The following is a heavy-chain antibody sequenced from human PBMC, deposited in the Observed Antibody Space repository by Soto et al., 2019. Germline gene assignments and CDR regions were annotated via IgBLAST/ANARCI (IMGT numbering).Heavy chain of an antibody. CDR1: GGSISSSSYY. D-gene: IGHD5-12*01. Sequence: SETLSLTCTASGGSISSSSYYWGWIRQPPGKGLEWIGSIYYSGSTYYNPSLKSRVTISVDTSKNQFSLKLSSVTAADTAVYYCARPKGGYSGYDWGFDYWGQGTLVTVSS. CDR3: ARPKGGYSGYDWGFDY. J-gene: IGHJ4*02. CDR2: IYYSGST. V-gene: IGHV4-39*01.